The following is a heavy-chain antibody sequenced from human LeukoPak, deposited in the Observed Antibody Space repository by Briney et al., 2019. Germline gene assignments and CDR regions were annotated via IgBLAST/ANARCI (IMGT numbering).Heavy chain of an antibody. J-gene: IGHJ4*02. D-gene: IGHD3-9*01. Sequence: GGSLRLSCAASGFTFSDYYMSWIRQAPGKGLEWVSYISSSGSTIYYADSVKGRFTISRDNAKNSLYLQMNSLRAEDTAVYYCARDWRYFDWLFQPPLGYWGQGTLVTVSS. CDR3: ARDWRYFDWLFQPPLGY. CDR2: ISSSGSTI. V-gene: IGHV3-11*04. CDR1: GFTFSDYY.